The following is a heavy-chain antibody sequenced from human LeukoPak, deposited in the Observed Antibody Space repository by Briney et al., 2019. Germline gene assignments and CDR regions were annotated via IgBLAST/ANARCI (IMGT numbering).Heavy chain of an antibody. CDR2: INPNSGGT. J-gene: IGHJ3*02. CDR3: ARDIAARPEVAFDI. CDR1: GYTFTGYY. Sequence: SSVKVSCKASGYTFTGYYMHWVRQAPGQGLDWMGWINPNSGGTNYAQKFRGRVTMTRDTAISTAYMELSRLRSDDTAEYYCARDIAARPEVAFDIWGQGTMVTISS. V-gene: IGHV1-2*02. D-gene: IGHD6-6*01.